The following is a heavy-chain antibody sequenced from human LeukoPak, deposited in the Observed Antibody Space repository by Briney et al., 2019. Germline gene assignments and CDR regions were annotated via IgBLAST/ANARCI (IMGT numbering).Heavy chain of an antibody. V-gene: IGHV3-23*01. J-gene: IGHJ4*02. CDR3: TRSKGYCSSTTCANFDC. D-gene: IGHD2-2*01. CDR2: INGDSSTT. CDR1: GFTFNNYA. Sequence: GGFLRLSCAASGFTFNNYAMSWVRQAPGKGLEWVSAINGDSSTTYYTDSVKGRFSISRDNSKNTLYLQMNSLRAEDTAIYYCTRSKGYCSSTTCANFDCWGQGTLVTVSS.